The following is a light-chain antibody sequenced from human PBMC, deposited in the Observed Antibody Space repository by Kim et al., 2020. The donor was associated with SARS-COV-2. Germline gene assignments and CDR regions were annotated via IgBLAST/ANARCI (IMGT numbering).Light chain of an antibody. Sequence: ASVGGSFTITCRAGQSINRFLNLYQQKPGKAPQLLIYAASNLQSGVPSRFSGSGSGTDFTLTISSLQPEDFAIYSCQQSYSTPWTFGQGTKVEIK. CDR2: AAS. J-gene: IGKJ1*01. V-gene: IGKV1-39*01. CDR3: QQSYSTPWT. CDR1: QSINRF.